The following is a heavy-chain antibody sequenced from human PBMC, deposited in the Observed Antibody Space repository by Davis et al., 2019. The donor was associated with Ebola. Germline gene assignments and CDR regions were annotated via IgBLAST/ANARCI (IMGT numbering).Heavy chain of an antibody. CDR2: ISAYNGNT. D-gene: IGHD3-10*01. Sequence: ASVKVSCKASGYTFTSYGISWVRQAPGQGLEWMGWISAYNGNTNYAQKLQGRVTMTTDTSTSTAYMELRSLRSDDTAVYYCARDRGETKGSSKTSSYGMDVWGQGTTVTVSS. V-gene: IGHV1-18*01. CDR3: ARDRGETKGSSKTSSYGMDV. J-gene: IGHJ6*02. CDR1: GYTFTSYG.